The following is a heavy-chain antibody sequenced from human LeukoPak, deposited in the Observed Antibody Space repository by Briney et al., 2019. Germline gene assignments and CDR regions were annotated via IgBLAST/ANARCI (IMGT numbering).Heavy chain of an antibody. CDR3: AKDLHYGSADY. J-gene: IGHJ4*02. CDR1: GFTFSSYS. CDR2: ISSSSSYI. V-gene: IGHV3-21*01. D-gene: IGHD3-10*01. Sequence: GGSLRLSCAAPGFTFSSYSMNWVRQAPGKGLEWVSSISSSSSYIYYADSVKGRFTISRGNAKNALYLQMNSLRAEDTAVYYCAKDLHYGSADYWGQGTLVTVSS.